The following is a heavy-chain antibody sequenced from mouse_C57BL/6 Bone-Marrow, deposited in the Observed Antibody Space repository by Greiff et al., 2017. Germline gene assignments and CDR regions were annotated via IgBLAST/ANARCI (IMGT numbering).Heavy chain of an antibody. Sequence: VQLQQPGAELVRPGSSVKLSCKASGYTFTSYWMDWVKQRPGQGLEWIGNIYPSDSETHYNQKFKDKATLTVDKSSSTAYMQLSSLTSEGSAVYYCARSAGKGGWFEDWGQGGLVTVSA. V-gene: IGHV1-61*01. CDR1: GYTFTSYW. CDR2: IYPSDSET. CDR3: ARSAGKGGWFED. D-gene: IGHD4-1*01. J-gene: IGHJ3*01.